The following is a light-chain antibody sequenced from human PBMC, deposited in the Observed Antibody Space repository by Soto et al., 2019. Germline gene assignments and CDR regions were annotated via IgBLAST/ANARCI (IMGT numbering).Light chain of an antibody. CDR2: RNT. J-gene: IGLJ1*01. CDR3: ASWDNNLSGYV. V-gene: IGLV1-47*01. Sequence: QSVLTQPPSASGTPGQTVNISCSGSTSNIGKTFVYWYQHFPGAAPKLLIYRNTLRPSGVPDRFSAYKSGTLTSLAISGLRSEDEADYYCASWDNNLSGYVFGTGTKVTVL. CDR1: TSNIGKTF.